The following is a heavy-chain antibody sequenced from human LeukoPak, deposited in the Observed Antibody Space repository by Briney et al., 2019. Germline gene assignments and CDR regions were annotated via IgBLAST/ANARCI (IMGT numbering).Heavy chain of an antibody. CDR2: INPNSGGT. CDR3: ARVSGYSYGYSTDY. D-gene: IGHD5-18*01. J-gene: IGHJ4*02. Sequence: ASVKVSCKASGYTFTGYYMHWVRQAPGQGLEWMGWINPNSGGTNYAQKFQGRVTMTRDTSISTAYMELSRLRSEDTAVYYCARVSGYSYGYSTDYWGQGTLVTVSS. CDR1: GYTFTGYY. V-gene: IGHV1-2*02.